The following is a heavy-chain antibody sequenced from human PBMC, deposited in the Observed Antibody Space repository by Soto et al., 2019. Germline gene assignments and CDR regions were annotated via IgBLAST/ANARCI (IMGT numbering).Heavy chain of an antibody. J-gene: IGHJ5*02. D-gene: IGHD3-10*01. Sequence: PSETLSLTCTVSGASISSYYWSWIRQPPGKGLEWIGYIYHSGSTYYNPSLKSRVTISVDKSKNQFSLKLSSVTAADTAVYYCAGYGSGSYYIGWFDPWGQGTLVTVSS. CDR1: GASISSYY. CDR2: IYHSGST. CDR3: AGYGSGSYYIGWFDP. V-gene: IGHV4-59*04.